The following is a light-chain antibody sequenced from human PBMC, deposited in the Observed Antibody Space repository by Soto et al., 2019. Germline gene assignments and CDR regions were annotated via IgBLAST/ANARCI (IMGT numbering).Light chain of an antibody. CDR2: DVS. CDR1: QSVSSAY. Sequence: EIVLTQSPGTLSLSPGERATLSCRASQSVSSAYLAWYQQKPGQAPRLLIYDVSSRATGIPDRFSGSGSGTDFTLTVSRLEPEDFAVYYCQQFDDSVTFGQGTRLDIK. J-gene: IGKJ5*01. V-gene: IGKV3-20*01. CDR3: QQFDDSVT.